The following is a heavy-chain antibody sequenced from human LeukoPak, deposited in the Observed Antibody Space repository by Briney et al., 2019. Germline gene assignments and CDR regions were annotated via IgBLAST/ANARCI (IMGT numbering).Heavy chain of an antibody. CDR1: GFTFSSYA. CDR3: AREAPRGTSSNPYYFDS. D-gene: IGHD6-6*01. V-gene: IGHV3-7*01. J-gene: IGHJ4*02. CDR2: IKQDGSEK. Sequence: GGSLRLSCAASGFTFSSYAMSWVRQAPGKGLEWVANIKQDGSEKYYVDSVKGRFTISRDNTKNSLYLQMNSLRAEDTAVYYCAREAPRGTSSNPYYFDSWGQGTLVTVSS.